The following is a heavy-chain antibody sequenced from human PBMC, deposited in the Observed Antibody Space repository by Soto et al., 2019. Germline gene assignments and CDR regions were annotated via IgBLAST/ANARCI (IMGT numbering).Heavy chain of an antibody. V-gene: IGHV3-30-3*01. J-gene: IGHJ6*02. Sequence: QVQLVESGGGVVQPERSLRLSRAASGFTYSITYSRYAMNWVRQAPCRGLEWVAVISYDGTNKYYADSVRGRFTISRDNSKNTLYLQMNSLRVEDTAVYYCAREKADRFLAGGLDVWGRGTTVPVSS. CDR3: AREKADRFLAGGLDV. CDR2: ISYDGTNK. D-gene: IGHD6-6*01. CDR1: GFTYSITYSRYA.